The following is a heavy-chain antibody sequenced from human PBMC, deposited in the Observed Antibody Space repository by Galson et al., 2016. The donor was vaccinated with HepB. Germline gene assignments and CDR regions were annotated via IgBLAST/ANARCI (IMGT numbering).Heavy chain of an antibody. V-gene: IGHV1-18*04. CDR1: GYTFISYG. CDR2: ISTFNGHT. D-gene: IGHD3-22*01. CDR3: ARAVGGFYDSSDGYYYYYYMDV. J-gene: IGHJ6*03. Sequence: SVKVSCKASGYTFISYGLSWVRQAPGQGLEWMGWISTFNGHTDYAQNLKGRVTLTTDTSTTTAHMGLRSLRSDDTAIYYCARAVGGFYDSSDGYYYYYYMDVWGTGTTVTVSS.